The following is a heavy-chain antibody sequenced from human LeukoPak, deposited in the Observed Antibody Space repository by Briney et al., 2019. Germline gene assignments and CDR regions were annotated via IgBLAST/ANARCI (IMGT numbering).Heavy chain of an antibody. D-gene: IGHD6-19*01. V-gene: IGHV1-3*01. J-gene: IGHJ4*02. Sequence: ASVKVSCKASGYTFTSYAMHWVRQAPGQRLEWMGWINAGNGNTKYSQKFQGRVTITRDTSASTAYMELSSLRSEDTAVYYCARVRRSGWYDQGFDYWGQGTLVTVSS. CDR2: INAGNGNT. CDR3: ARVRRSGWYDQGFDY. CDR1: GYTFTSYA.